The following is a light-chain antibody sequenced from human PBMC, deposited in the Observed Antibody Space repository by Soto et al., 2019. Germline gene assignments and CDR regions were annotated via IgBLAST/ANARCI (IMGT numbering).Light chain of an antibody. CDR1: QSVRSTF. V-gene: IGKV3-20*01. Sequence: ENVLTQSPGTLSLSPGERATLSCRASQSVRSTFLAWYQQKPGQAPRVIMYGVSSRATGIPDRFRGSGSGTHFALTISRLEPEDFAVYYCQQYGDSPYTFGQGTKLEIK. CDR2: GVS. CDR3: QQYGDSPYT. J-gene: IGKJ2*01.